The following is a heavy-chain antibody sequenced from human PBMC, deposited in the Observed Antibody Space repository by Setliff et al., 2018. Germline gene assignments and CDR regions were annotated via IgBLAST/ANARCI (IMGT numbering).Heavy chain of an antibody. CDR2: IWYDGSNK. V-gene: IGHV3-33*06. Sequence: HPGGSLRLSCVASGFTFSSYGMHWVRQAPGKGLEWVAVIWYDGSNKYYADSVKGRFTISRDNSKNTLYLQMNSLRAEDTAVYYCAKEAANYYYYMDVWGKGTTVTVSS. D-gene: IGHD2-15*01. CDR1: GFTFSSYG. J-gene: IGHJ6*03. CDR3: AKEAANYYYYMDV.